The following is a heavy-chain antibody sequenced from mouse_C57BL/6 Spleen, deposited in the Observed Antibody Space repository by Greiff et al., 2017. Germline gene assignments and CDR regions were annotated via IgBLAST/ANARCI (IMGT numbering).Heavy chain of an antibody. CDR2: IDPSDSET. Sequence: QVQLQQPGAELVRPGSSVKLSCKASGYTFTSYWMHWVKQRPIQGLEWIGNIDPSDSETHYNQKFKDKATLTVDKSSSTAYMQLSSLTSEDSAVYYGARYGGYYSWFAYWGQGTLVTVSA. V-gene: IGHV1-52*01. J-gene: IGHJ3*01. D-gene: IGHD2-3*01. CDR1: GYTFTSYW. CDR3: ARYGGYYSWFAY.